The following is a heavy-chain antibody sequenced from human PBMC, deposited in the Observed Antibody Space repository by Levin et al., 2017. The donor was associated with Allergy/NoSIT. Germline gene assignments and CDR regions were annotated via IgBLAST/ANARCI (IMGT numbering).Heavy chain of an antibody. D-gene: IGHD2-2*01. CDR2: IYYGGIT. V-gene: IGHV4-39*01. CDR3: NMGWYCRSISCHDAFDI. J-gene: IGHJ3*02. CDR1: GGSVSSTSYY. Sequence: KASETLSLTCTVSGGSVSSTSYYWGWIRQPPGKGLEWIGTIYYGGITYYNPSLKSRVSISVDTSKNQFSLKLNSVTAADTAVYYCNMGWYCRSISCHDAFDIWGQGTMVTVSA.